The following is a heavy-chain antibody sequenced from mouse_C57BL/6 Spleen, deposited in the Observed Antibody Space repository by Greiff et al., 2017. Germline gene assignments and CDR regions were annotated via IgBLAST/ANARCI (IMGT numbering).Heavy chain of an antibody. CDR1: GFTFSSYA. CDR2: ISSGGDYI. CDR3: TRAPHYGNFFAY. V-gene: IGHV5-9-1*02. Sequence: EVQLVESGEGLVKPGGSLKLSCAASGFTFSSYAMSWVRQTPEKRLEWVAYISSGGDYIYYADTVKGRFTISRDNARNTLYLQLSSLKSEDTAMYYCTRAPHYGNFFAYWGQGTLVTVSA. J-gene: IGHJ3*01. D-gene: IGHD2-1*01.